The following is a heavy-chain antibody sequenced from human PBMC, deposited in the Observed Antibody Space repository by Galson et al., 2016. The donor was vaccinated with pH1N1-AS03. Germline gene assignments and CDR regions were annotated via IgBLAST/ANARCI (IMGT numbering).Heavy chain of an antibody. J-gene: IGHJ5*02. CDR1: GFTLSHYG. CDR2: VSYDGSNK. D-gene: IGHD1-26*01. Sequence: SGFTLSHYGMHWVRQAPGKGLECVAVVSYDGSNKYYGDSVKGRFTISRDNSKNTLFLQVNGLRPEDTGVYYCARESRGVGAIEVGFDPWGQGTLVTVSS. CDR3: ARESRGVGAIEVGFDP. V-gene: IGHV3-30*01.